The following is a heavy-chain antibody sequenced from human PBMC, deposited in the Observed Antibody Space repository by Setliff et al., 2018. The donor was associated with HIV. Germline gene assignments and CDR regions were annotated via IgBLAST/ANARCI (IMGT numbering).Heavy chain of an antibody. J-gene: IGHJ3*02. CDR1: GFTFDDYA. CDR3: ARNTDVDSVYRPFHI. D-gene: IGHD1-26*01. V-gene: IGHV3-9*01. CDR2: ISWNSGSI. Sequence: PGGSLRLSCAASGFTFDDYAMHWVRQAPGKGLEWVSGISWNSGSIGYADSVKGRFTISRDNAKNSLYLQINSLRAEDTAVYYCARNTDVDSVYRPFHIWGQGTMVTVSS.